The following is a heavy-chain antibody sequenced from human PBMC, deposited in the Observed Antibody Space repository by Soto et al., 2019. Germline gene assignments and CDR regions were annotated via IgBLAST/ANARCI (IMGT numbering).Heavy chain of an antibody. CDR2: IRSKANSYAT. Sequence: EVQLVESGGGLVQPGGSLKLSCAASGFTFSGSAMHWVRQASGKGLEWVGRIRSKANSYATAYAASVKGRFTIYRDDSKNTAYLQMNSLNTEDTAVYYCTRHLRDGSGRGGDYGMDVWGQGTTVTVSS. CDR1: GFTFSGSA. J-gene: IGHJ6*02. D-gene: IGHD3-10*01. V-gene: IGHV3-73*02. CDR3: TRHLRDGSGRGGDYGMDV.